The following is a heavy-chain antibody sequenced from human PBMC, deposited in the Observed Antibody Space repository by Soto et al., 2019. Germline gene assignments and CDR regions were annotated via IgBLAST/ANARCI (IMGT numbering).Heavy chain of an antibody. CDR3: ARQGYSYGFDLDY. CDR2: IYPGDSNT. V-gene: IGHV5-51*01. D-gene: IGHD5-18*01. J-gene: IGHJ4*02. Sequence: GESLKISCKGSGYSFTSYWIGWVRQMPGKGLEWMGIIYPGDSNTRYSPSFQGQVTISADKSISTAYLQWSSLKASDTAMYYCARQGYSYGFDLDYWGQGTLVTVSS. CDR1: GYSFTSYW.